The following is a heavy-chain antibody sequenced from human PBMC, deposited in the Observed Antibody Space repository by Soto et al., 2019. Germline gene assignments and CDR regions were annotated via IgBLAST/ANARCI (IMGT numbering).Heavy chain of an antibody. CDR1: GFTFSSYG. J-gene: IGHJ5*02. D-gene: IGHD6-13*01. CDR3: ARGDSSSWYHPFHP. V-gene: IGHV3-33*01. Sequence: QVQLVESGGGVVQPGRSLRLSCAASGFTFSSYGMHWVRQAPGKGLEWVAVIWYDGSNKYYADSLKGRFTISRDNSKNTLYLQMNSLRAEDTAVYYCARGDSSSWYHPFHPWGQGTLVTVSS. CDR2: IWYDGSNK.